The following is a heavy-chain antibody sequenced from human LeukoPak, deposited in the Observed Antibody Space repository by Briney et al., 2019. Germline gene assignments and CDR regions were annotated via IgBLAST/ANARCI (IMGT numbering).Heavy chain of an antibody. D-gene: IGHD4-17*01. J-gene: IGHJ5*02. CDR2: IYYSGST. V-gene: IGHV4-31*03. Sequence: SETLSLTCTVSGGSISSGGYYWSWIRQHPGKGLEWIGYIYYSGSTYYNPSLKSRVTISVDTSKNQFSLKLSSVTAADTAVYYCATVVYGDYGNWFDPWGQGTLVTVSS. CDR3: ATVVYGDYGNWFDP. CDR1: GGSISSGGYY.